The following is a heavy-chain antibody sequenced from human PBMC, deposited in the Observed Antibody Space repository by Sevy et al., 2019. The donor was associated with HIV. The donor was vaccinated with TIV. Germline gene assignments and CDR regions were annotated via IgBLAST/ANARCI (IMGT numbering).Heavy chain of an antibody. CDR2: IYYSGRT. CDR3: ARTFQEYYYGVDV. Sequence: SETLSLTCTVSGDSISGYYWSWIRQPPGKGLEWIGYIYYSGRTDYRPYLKSRVTISEDTSKNQFSLKLSSVTAADTAMYYCARTFQEYYYGVDVWGQRTTVTVSS. J-gene: IGHJ6*02. V-gene: IGHV4-59*01. CDR1: GDSISGYY. D-gene: IGHD3-3*02.